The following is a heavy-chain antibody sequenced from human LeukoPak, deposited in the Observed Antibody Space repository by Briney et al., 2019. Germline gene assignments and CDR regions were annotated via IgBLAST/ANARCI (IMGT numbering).Heavy chain of an antibody. V-gene: IGHV3-33*06. CDR3: AKDVRYGSNWFDP. J-gene: IGHJ5*02. D-gene: IGHD3-9*01. CDR2: IWYEGSKK. Sequence: GGSLRLSCAASGFTFSSQGMHWVRQAPGKGLEGGALIWYEGSKKNYADSVKGRFTISRDYSKSTLYLQIKSLRAEETAVYYCAKDVRYGSNWFDPWGQGTLVTVSS. CDR1: GFTFSSQG.